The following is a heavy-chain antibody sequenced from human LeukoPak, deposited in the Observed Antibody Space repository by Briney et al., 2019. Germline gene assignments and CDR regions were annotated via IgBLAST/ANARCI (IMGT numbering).Heavy chain of an antibody. V-gene: IGHV3-49*04. CDR2: VRSKAYGGTT. CDR1: GFTFSDFA. J-gene: IGHJ4*02. D-gene: IGHD3-22*01. CDR3: NRASGYYYDSSAYYYNY. Sequence: GGALRLSCIASGFTFSDFAMSWVRQAPGKGLEWVGLVRSKAYGGTTEYAACVKRRFTISRDDSNNIAYLQMNSLKTEATAVYFCNRASGYYYDSSAYYYNYWGQGTLVTVSS.